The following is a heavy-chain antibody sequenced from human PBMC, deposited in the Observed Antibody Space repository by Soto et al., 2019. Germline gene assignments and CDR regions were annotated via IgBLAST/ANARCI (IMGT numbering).Heavy chain of an antibody. D-gene: IGHD2-2*01. V-gene: IGHV3-11*06. Sequence: SLRLSCAASGFTFNDYYMNWIRQAPGKGLEWVSYVSGSGSDTNYADSVRGRFTISRNNAKNSLFLQMNSLRADDTAVYYCARVPAAGYLYYSMDVWGQGTTVTVSS. CDR3: ARVPAAGYLYYSMDV. CDR1: GFTFNDYY. J-gene: IGHJ6*02. CDR2: VSGSGSDT.